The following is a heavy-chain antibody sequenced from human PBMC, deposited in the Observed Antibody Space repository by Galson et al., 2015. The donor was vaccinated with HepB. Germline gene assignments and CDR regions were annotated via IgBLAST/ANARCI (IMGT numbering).Heavy chain of an antibody. Sequence: SLRLSCAASGFTFRNYAMSWVRQAPGKGLEWVSVISGSADDTHYADSVKGRFIISRDNFKNTLYLQIGSLRADDTALYYCAMGRQLGGGYWGQGSLVIVSS. J-gene: IGHJ4*02. CDR2: ISGSADDT. V-gene: IGHV3-23*01. CDR3: AMGRQLGGGY. D-gene: IGHD1-1*01. CDR1: GFTFRNYA.